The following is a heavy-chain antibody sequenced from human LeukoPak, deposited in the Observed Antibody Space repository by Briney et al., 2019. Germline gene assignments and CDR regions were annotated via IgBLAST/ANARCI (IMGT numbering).Heavy chain of an antibody. CDR2: ISYDGSNE. J-gene: IGHJ3*02. V-gene: IGHV3-30*18. CDR1: GFTFSSYG. D-gene: IGHD3-3*01. Sequence: GGSLRLSCAASGFTFSSYGMHWVRQAPGKGLEWVAVISYDGSNEYYADSVKGRFTISRDNSKNTLYLQMNSLRAEDTAVYYCAKDLAARYYDFWSGYYGTDDAFDIWGQGTMVTVSS. CDR3: AKDLAARYYDFWSGYYGTDDAFDI.